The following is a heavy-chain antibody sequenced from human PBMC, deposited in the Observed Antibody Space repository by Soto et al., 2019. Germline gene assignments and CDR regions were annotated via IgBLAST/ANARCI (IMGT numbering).Heavy chain of an antibody. CDR1: EGTFNSYA. Sequence: QAQVVQSGADVRKPGSSVKLACKASEGTFNSYAIAWVRQAPGQGLAWMGGIIPYYNTLNYAQKFQDRVTITAYDSTNTVYMELSSLRSDDTAVYFCASGASRWYPYSFDSWAQGTLVTVSS. CDR3: ASGASRWYPYSFDS. CDR2: IIPYYNTL. V-gene: IGHV1-69*01. J-gene: IGHJ4*02. D-gene: IGHD6-13*01.